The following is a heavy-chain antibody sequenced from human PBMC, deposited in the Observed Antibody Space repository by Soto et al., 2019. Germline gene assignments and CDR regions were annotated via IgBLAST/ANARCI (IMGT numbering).Heavy chain of an antibody. D-gene: IGHD3-16*01. J-gene: IGHJ4*02. Sequence: EVQLVESGGGLVEPGGSLRLSCAASGFTFNGAWMNWVRQGPGKGLEWVGRVKSKVDGETIDYAAPVKGRFTISRDDSRNMVYLQMNSMSIEDTAMYYCSADLPDWGAYAFDYWGQGALVTVSS. CDR3: SADLPDWGAYAFDY. V-gene: IGHV3-15*07. CDR2: VKSKVDGETI. CDR1: GFTFNGAW.